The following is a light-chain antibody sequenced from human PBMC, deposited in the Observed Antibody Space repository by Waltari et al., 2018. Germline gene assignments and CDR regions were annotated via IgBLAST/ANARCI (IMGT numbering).Light chain of an antibody. CDR2: AAS. J-gene: IGKJ1*01. CDR3: QTHERFPAP. V-gene: IGKV3-20*01. Sequence: GLPQSPCTLSLSPGERGTLSCWASQSVSRYLASYQPRPGQAPRLLIYAASTRATGVPDRFSGSGFGTDFSLTISTLEPEDLAVYYCQTHERFPAPFGQGTKVEIK. CDR1: QSVSRY.